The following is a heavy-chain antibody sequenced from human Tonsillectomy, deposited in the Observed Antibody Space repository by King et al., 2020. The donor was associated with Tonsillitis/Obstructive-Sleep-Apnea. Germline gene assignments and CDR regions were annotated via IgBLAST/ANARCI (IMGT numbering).Heavy chain of an antibody. CDR1: GYSFTNYW. CDR3: ARQRDDFWSGSYYYMDV. Sequence: VQLVESGAEVKKPGESLKISCKASGYSFTNYWIGWVRRMPGKGLEWMGIIYPGDSDTRYTPSFQGQVTISADKSVNTAYLQWSSLKASDTAMYYCARQRDDFWSGSYYYMDVWGKGTTVTVSS. J-gene: IGHJ6*03. V-gene: IGHV5-51*01. D-gene: IGHD3-3*01. CDR2: IYPGDSDT.